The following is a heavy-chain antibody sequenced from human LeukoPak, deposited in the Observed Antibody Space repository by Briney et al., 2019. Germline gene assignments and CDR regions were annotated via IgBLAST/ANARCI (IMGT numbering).Heavy chain of an antibody. V-gene: IGHV3-23*01. CDR1: GFTFSSYD. CDR3: TTSYDVNDAFDI. CDR2: ISGSGVST. Sequence: GGSLRLSCAVSGFTFSSYDMSWVRQAPGKGLEWVSGISGSGVSTYYADSVKGRFTISRDNSKNTLYLQMNSLRAEDTAVYYCTTSYDVNDAFDIWGQGTMVTVSS. D-gene: IGHD3-3*01. J-gene: IGHJ3*02.